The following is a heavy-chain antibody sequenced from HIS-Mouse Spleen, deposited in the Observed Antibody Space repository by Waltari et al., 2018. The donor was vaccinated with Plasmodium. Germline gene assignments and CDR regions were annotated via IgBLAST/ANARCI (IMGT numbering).Heavy chain of an antibody. CDR1: GFTFSGSA. J-gene: IGHJ4*02. CDR2: IRSKANSYAT. Sequence: EVQLVESGGGLVQPGGSLKLSGAASGFTFSGSAMHWVRQASGKGLEWVGRIRSKANSYATAYAASVKGRFTISRDDSKNTAYLQMNSLKTEDTAVYYCTRLSLEAKESNWGQGTLVTVSS. CDR3: TRLSLEAKESN. V-gene: IGHV3-73*01.